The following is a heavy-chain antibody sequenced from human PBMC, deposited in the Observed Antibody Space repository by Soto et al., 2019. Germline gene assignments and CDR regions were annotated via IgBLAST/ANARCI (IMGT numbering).Heavy chain of an antibody. J-gene: IGHJ6*03. CDR3: ARGEYSSSWVCYYYYMDV. Sequence: ESGPTLVNPTQTLTLTCTFSGFSLSTSGVGVGWIRQPPGKALEWLALIYWDDDKRYSPSLKSRLTITKDTSKNQVVLTMTNMDPVDTATYYCARGEYSSSWVCYYYYMDVWGKGTTVTVSS. CDR1: GFSLSTSGVG. V-gene: IGHV2-5*02. D-gene: IGHD6-6*01. CDR2: IYWDDDK.